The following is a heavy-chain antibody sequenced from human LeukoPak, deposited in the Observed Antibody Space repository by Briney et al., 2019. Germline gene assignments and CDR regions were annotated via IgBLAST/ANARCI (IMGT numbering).Heavy chain of an antibody. V-gene: IGHV1-69*01. CDR1: GGTFSSCA. CDR3: ASDPYYYDSSGPGAFDI. D-gene: IGHD3-22*01. Sequence: SVKVSCKASGGTFSSCAISWVRQAPGQGLEWMGGIIPIFGTANYAQKFQGRVTITADESTSTAYMELSSLRSEDTAVYYCASDPYYYDSSGPGAFDIWGQGTMVTVSS. J-gene: IGHJ3*02. CDR2: IIPIFGTA.